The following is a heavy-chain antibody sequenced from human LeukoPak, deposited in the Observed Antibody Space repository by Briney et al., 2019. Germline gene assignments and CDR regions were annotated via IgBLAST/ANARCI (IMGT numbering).Heavy chain of an antibody. CDR1: GYNFISYY. V-gene: IGHV1-46*01. CDR2: INPSGGST. Sequence: ASVKVSCKASGYNFISYYMHWVRQAPGQGLEWMGIINPSGGSTSYAQKFQDRVTMTRDTSARTGYMELSSLRSEDTAVYYCARSPGGNARTWLDYWGRGTLVTVSS. D-gene: IGHD4-23*01. CDR3: ARSPGGNARTWLDY. J-gene: IGHJ4*02.